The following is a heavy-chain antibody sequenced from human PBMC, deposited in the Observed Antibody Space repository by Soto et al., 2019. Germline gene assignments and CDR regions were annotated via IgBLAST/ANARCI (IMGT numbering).Heavy chain of an antibody. J-gene: IGHJ4*02. CDR1: GGSVSSSNW. CDR3: ASAAGGIAAAGAFDY. CDR2: IYHSGST. Sequence: SETLSLTCAVSGGSVSSSNWWSWVRQPPGKGLEWIGEIYHSGSTNYNPSLKSRVTISVDKSKNQSSLKLSSVTAADTAVYYCASAAGGIAAAGAFDYWGQGTLVTVSS. V-gene: IGHV4-4*02. D-gene: IGHD6-13*01.